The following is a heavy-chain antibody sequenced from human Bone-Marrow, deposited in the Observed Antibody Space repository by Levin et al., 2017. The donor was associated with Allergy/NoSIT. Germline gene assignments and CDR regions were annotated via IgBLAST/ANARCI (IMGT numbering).Heavy chain of an antibody. CDR3: TKSADADYYSGQNS. CDR1: GFTFRHYA. V-gene: IGHV3-23*01. CDR2: LSDTGSDT. Sequence: GESLKISCAASGFTFRHYAMNWVRQAPGRGLEWVSTLSDTGSDTYYADSVKGRFTISRDNSKNTVYLQMNSLRVEDTAIYFCTKSADADYYSGQNSWGQGTQVIVSS. D-gene: IGHD3-9*01. J-gene: IGHJ4*02.